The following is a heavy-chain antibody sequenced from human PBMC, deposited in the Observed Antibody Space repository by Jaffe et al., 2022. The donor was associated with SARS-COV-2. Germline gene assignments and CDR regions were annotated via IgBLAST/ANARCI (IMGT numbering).Heavy chain of an antibody. D-gene: IGHD6-6*01. CDR3: ARDRGYSSSPYYYYYGMDV. Sequence: QVQLVQSGAEVKKPGSSVKVSCKASGGTFSSYAISWVRQAPGQGLEWMGGIIPIFGTANYAQKFQGRVTITADESTSTAYMELSSLRSEDTAVYYCARDRGYSSSPYYYYYGMDVWGQGTTVTVSS. V-gene: IGHV1-69*01. CDR1: GGTFSSYA. CDR2: IIPIFGTA. J-gene: IGHJ6*02.